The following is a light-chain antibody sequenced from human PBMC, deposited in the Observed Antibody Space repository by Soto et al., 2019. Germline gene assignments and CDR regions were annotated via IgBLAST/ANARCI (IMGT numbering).Light chain of an antibody. Sequence: EIVLTQSPGTLSLSPGERATLSCRASQSVSSSNLAWYQQKHGQAPRLLMYGASSRATGIPDRFSGSGSGTDFTLTISSLQPEDFATYYCQQSYSSLYTFGQGTKLENK. V-gene: IGKV3-20*01. CDR2: GAS. J-gene: IGKJ2*01. CDR3: QQSYSSLYT. CDR1: QSVSSSN.